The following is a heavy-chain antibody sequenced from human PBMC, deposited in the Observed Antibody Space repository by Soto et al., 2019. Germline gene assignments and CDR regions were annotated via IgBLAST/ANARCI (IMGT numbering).Heavy chain of an antibody. J-gene: IGHJ3*01. CDR1: GFTFSSND. D-gene: IGHD3-22*01. V-gene: IGHV3-53*01. CDR3: ATRPLLPGAP. CDR2: IYSGGST. Sequence: EVQLVASGGGLIQPGGSLRLSCAASGFTFSSNDMNWVRQAPGKGLEWVSLIYSGGSTYYADSVKGRFTISRGNSKNTLYLQMSSLRAEDTAVYYCATRPLLPGAPWGQGTMVSVSS.